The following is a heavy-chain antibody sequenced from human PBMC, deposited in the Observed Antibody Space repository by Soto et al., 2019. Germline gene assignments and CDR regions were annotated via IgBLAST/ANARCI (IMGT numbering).Heavy chain of an antibody. CDR3: TTGDSSTFYGMDV. J-gene: IGHJ6*02. V-gene: IGHV3-15*07. CDR1: GFTFSNAW. D-gene: IGHD1-26*01. Sequence: GGSLRLSCAASGFTFSNAWMNWVRQAPGKGLEWVGRIKSKTDGGTSDYAAPVKGRFTISRDDSKNTLYLQMNSLKTEDIAVYYCTTGDSSTFYGMDVWGQGTTVTVSS. CDR2: IKSKTDGGTS.